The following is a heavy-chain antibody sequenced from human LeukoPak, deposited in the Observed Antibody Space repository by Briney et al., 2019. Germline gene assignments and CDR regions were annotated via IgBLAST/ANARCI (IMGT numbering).Heavy chain of an antibody. D-gene: IGHD2-8*01. CDR2: ISGSGGST. Sequence: QTGGSLKLSCAASGFTFSNYAMSWVRQAPGKGLEWDSAISGSGGSTYYADSVKGRFTISRDNSKNTLYLQMNSLRAEHTAVYYCAKDWKGYCTNGLCYAGSRWYYFYYWGQGALVTVSS. CDR3: AKDWKGYCTNGLCYAGSRWYYFYY. V-gene: IGHV3-23*01. J-gene: IGHJ4*02. CDR1: GFTFSNYA.